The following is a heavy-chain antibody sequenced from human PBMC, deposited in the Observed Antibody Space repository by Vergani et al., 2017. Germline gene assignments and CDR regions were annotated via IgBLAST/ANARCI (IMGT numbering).Heavy chain of an antibody. Sequence: QVQLVQSGAEVKKPGASVKVSCKASGYTFTSYGISWVRQAPGQGLEWMGWISAYNGNTNYAQKRQGRVTMTTDTSTSTAYMALRSLRSDDTAVYYCARGDSHNIMITFGGVISQGPFDIWGQGTMVTVSS. CDR3: ARGDSHNIMITFGGVISQGPFDI. CDR1: GYTFTSYG. CDR2: ISAYNGNT. D-gene: IGHD3-16*02. J-gene: IGHJ3*02. V-gene: IGHV1-18*01.